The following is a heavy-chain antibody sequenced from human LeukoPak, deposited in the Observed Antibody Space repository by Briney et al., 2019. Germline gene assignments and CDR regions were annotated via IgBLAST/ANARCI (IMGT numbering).Heavy chain of an antibody. CDR2: IIPIFGTA. J-gene: IGHJ6*03. CDR1: GGTFSSYA. Sequence: GSSVKVSCKASGGTFSSYAISWVRQAPGQGLEWMGGIIPIFGTANYAQKFQGRVTITADESTSTAYMELSSLRSEDTAVYYCARGVALRGDYYYYMDVWGKGTTVTISS. V-gene: IGHV1-69*01. CDR3: ARGVALRGDYYYYMDV. D-gene: IGHD3-10*01.